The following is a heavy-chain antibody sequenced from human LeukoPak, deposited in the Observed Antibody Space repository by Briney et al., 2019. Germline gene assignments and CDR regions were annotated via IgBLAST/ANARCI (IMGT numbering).Heavy chain of an antibody. CDR2: ISSSSSYI. V-gene: IGHV3-21*01. CDR3: ARVMVAATSYYYYGMDV. J-gene: IGHJ6*02. Sequence: RAGGSLRLSCAASGFTFSSYSMNWVRQAPGKGLEWVSSISSSSSYIYYADSVKGRFTISRDNAKNSLYLQMNSLRAEDTAVYYCARVMVAATSYYYYGMDVWGQGTTVTVSS. D-gene: IGHD2-15*01. CDR1: GFTFSSYS.